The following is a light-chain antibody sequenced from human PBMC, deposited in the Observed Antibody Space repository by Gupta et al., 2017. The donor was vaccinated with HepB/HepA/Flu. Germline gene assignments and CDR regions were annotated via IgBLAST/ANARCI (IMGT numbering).Light chain of an antibody. J-gene: IGKJ2*03. Sequence: EIVLMQSQATLSLSPGERATPSCSASHAISSNLVWHQQKPGQPPRLLIYGTSTRATGVPPRFSGSGSGTEFTLTISSLQSEDFAVYYCKQYIHWPMHSFGQGTKLEIK. V-gene: IGKV3-15*01. CDR2: GTS. CDR1: HAISSN. CDR3: KQYIHWPMHS.